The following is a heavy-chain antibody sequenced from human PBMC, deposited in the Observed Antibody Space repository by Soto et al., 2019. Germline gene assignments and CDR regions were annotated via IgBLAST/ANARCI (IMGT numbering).Heavy chain of an antibody. CDR2: ISPYNDQT. CDR1: GYTFIRYG. V-gene: IGHV1-18*01. J-gene: IGHJ6*02. CDR3: ARGGYYDNVWGKLSNYGLDV. D-gene: IGHD3-16*01. Sequence: QVPLVQSASEVMKPGASVKVSCKASGYTFIRYGITWVRQAPGQRLEWMGWISPYNDQTIYAQKLQGRVTMTADTSTRTGYMQLWILKSDDTAVYYCARGGYYDNVWGKLSNYGLDVWGQGTSVTVSS.